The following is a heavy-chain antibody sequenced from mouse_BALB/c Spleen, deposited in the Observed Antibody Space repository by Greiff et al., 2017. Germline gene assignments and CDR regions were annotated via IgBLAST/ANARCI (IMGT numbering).Heavy chain of an antibody. Sequence: DVHLVESGGGLVQPGGSRKLSCAASGFTFSSFGMHWVRQAPEKGLEWVAYISSGSSTIYYADTVKGRFTISRDNPKNTLFLQMTSLRSEDTAMYYCARDRGSSYNYAMDYWGQGTSVTVSS. CDR1: GFTFSSFG. V-gene: IGHV5-17*02. D-gene: IGHD1-1*01. CDR3: ARDRGSSYNYAMDY. CDR2: ISSGSSTI. J-gene: IGHJ4*01.